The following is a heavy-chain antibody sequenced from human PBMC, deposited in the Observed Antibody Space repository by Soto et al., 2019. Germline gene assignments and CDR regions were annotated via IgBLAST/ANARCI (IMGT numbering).Heavy chain of an antibody. J-gene: IGHJ4*02. V-gene: IGHV3-30-3*01. Sequence: QVQLVESGGGVVQPGRSLRLSCAASGFTFSSYAMHWVRQAPGKGLEWVAVISYDGSNKYYADSVKGRFTISRDNSKNTLYLQMNSLRAEDTAVYYCARDYCSGPHCVFDYWGQGTLVTVSS. D-gene: IGHD2-15*01. CDR2: ISYDGSNK. CDR3: ARDYCSGPHCVFDY. CDR1: GFTFSSYA.